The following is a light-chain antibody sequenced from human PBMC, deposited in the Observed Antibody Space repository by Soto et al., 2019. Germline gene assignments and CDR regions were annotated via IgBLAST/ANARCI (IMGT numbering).Light chain of an antibody. Sequence: QSALTQPPSASGTPGQRVTISCSGSSSNIGSNYVYWYQQLPGTAPKLLICRNNQRPSGVPDRFSGSKSGTSASLAISGLRSEDEADYYCAAWDDSLSGLYVFGTGTKVTVL. CDR3: AAWDDSLSGLYV. V-gene: IGLV1-47*01. CDR2: RNN. J-gene: IGLJ1*01. CDR1: SSNIGSNY.